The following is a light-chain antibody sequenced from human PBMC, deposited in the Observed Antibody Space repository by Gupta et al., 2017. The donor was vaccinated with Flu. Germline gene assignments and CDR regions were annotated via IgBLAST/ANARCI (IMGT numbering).Light chain of an antibody. CDR2: RGN. J-gene: IGLJ3*02. CDR1: SSNIGSNF. CDR3: AAWDDSVSVCM. V-gene: IGLV1-47*01. Sequence: QSVLTQPPSASGTPGQRVTISCSGGSSNIGSNFVYWYQHLPGTAPKLLIYRGNERPSGVPDRFSCSKADTSASPAISVLRAEDEADDYCAAWDDSVSVCMFGGGTKLTV.